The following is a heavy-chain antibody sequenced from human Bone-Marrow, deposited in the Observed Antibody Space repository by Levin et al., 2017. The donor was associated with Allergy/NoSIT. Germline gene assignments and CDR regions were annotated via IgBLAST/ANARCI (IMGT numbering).Heavy chain of an antibody. D-gene: IGHD2-15*01. J-gene: IGHJ4*02. V-gene: IGHV3-30*18. Sequence: LSLTCAVSGFTVSNYAMHWVRQAPGRGLEWVAFISLDGNTQYYADSVKGRFTFSRDNSNNTLHLQMNSMRVEDTAIYYCAKDTYTCSGGSCYFFDYWGQGVLVTVSS. CDR3: AKDTYTCSGGSCYFFDY. CDR2: ISLDGNTQ. CDR1: GFTVSNYA.